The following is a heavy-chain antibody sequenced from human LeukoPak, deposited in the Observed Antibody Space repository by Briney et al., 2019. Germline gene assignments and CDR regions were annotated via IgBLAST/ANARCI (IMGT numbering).Heavy chain of an antibody. CDR3: ARGRLAAAGTWEN. D-gene: IGHD6-13*01. J-gene: IGHJ4*02. V-gene: IGHV4-34*01. Sequence: SGTLSLTCAISGGSFSNGYYWSWIRQPPGKGLEWIGEINHSGSTNYNPSLKSRVTISVDTSKNQFSLKLSSVTAADTAVYYCARGRLAAAGTWENWGQGTLVTVSS. CDR2: INHSGST. CDR1: GGSFSNGYY.